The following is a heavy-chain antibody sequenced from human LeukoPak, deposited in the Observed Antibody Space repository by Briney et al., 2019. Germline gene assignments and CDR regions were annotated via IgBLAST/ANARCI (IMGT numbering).Heavy chain of an antibody. Sequence: GESLKISCAASGFTFSVYSMNWVRHAPGKGLEWVSYITSDSRTIYYADSVRGRFTISRDNAKKSLYLQLNSLRVDDTAVYYCARSTEWYADYWGQGALVTVSS. CDR3: ARSTEWYADY. D-gene: IGHD3-3*01. V-gene: IGHV3-48*01. CDR1: GFTFSVYS. J-gene: IGHJ4*02. CDR2: ITSDSRTI.